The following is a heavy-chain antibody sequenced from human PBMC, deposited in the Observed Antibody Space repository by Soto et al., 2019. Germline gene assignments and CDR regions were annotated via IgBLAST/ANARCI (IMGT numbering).Heavy chain of an antibody. CDR1: GLSLSSYS. CDR3: ASYVDTAMVTSYYYYGMDV. V-gene: IGHV3-48*02. Sequence: GALRVSSEAAGLSLSSYSMNWVRQAPGKGLEWVSYISSSSSTIYYADSVKGRFTISRDNAKNSLYLQMNSLRDEDTAVYYCASYVDTAMVTSYYYYGMDVWGQGTPVTVSS. J-gene: IGHJ6*01. D-gene: IGHD5-18*01. CDR2: ISSSSSTI.